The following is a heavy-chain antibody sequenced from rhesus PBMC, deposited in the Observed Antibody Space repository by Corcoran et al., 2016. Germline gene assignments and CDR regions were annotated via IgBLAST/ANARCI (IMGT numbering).Heavy chain of an antibody. CDR2: IYGNSAST. CDR1: GGSISDSYY. D-gene: IGHD4-23*01. J-gene: IGHJ4*01. V-gene: IGHV4S9*01. Sequence: QVQLQESGPGLVKPSETLSLTCAVSGGSISDSYYWTWIRQPPGKVLEWIGNIYGNSASTYYNPSLKSRVTISKDTSKTQFFLKLSSVTAADTAMYYCARDLTVVTKRFDYWGQGVLVTVSS. CDR3: ARDLTVVTKRFDY.